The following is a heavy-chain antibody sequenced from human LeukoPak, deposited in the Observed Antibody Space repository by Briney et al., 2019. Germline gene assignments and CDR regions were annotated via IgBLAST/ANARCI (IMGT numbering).Heavy chain of an antibody. J-gene: IGHJ4*02. CDR2: IGKDGSEK. Sequence: GGSLRLSCAASGFAFPNYWMVWVRQAPGKGLEWVASIGKDGSEKSYVDSVKGRFTISRDNARNSLYLQMSSLRVEDTAVYYCTRDIVYLQLEYWGRGALVSVS. D-gene: IGHD2-15*01. V-gene: IGHV3-7*01. CDR3: TRDIVYLQLEY. CDR1: GFAFPNYW.